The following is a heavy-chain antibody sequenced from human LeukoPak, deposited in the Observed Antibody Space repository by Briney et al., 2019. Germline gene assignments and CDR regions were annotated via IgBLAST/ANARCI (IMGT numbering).Heavy chain of an antibody. V-gene: IGHV1-69*13. CDR1: GGTFSSYA. CDR2: IIPIFGTA. CDR3: ARVIAGYCSSTSCYMYYFDY. Sequence: SVKVSCKASGGTFSSYAISWVRQAPGQGLEWMGGIIPIFGTANYAQKFQGRVTITADESTSTAYMELSSLRSEDTAVYYCARVIAGYCSSTSCYMYYFDYWGQGTLVTVSS. J-gene: IGHJ4*02. D-gene: IGHD2-2*02.